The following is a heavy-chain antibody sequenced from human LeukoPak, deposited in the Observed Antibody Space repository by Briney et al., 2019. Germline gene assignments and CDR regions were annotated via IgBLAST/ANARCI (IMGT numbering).Heavy chain of an antibody. CDR3: ARGRYCTSTSCYTVWSVNYYYYMDV. CDR1: GGSFSGYY. D-gene: IGHD2-2*02. CDR2: INHIGST. Sequence: PSETLSLTCAVYGGSFSGYYWSWIRQPPGKGLEWIGEINHIGSTNYNPSLTRRVTISVDTSKNQFSLKLSSVTAADTAVYYCARGRYCTSTSCYTVWSVNYYYYMDVWGKGTTVTVSS. J-gene: IGHJ6*03. V-gene: IGHV4-34*01.